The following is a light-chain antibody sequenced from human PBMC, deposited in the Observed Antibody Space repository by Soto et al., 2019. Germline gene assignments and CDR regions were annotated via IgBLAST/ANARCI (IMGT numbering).Light chain of an antibody. CDR3: QQYYTYWT. V-gene: IGKV1-5*01. CDR1: QSIDRW. CDR2: AAS. Sequence: DTEMTQSPATLSSSPGDRATISCRASQSIDRWLAWYQQKPGKAPRLLIYAASSLASGVPSRFSGSGSGTEILITSSRLQDDYFATYHCQQYYTYWTFGQGTKVEIK. J-gene: IGKJ1*01.